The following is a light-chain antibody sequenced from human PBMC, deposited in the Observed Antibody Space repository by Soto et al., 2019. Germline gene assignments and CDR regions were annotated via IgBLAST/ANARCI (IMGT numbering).Light chain of an antibody. V-gene: IGLV2-23*02. Sequence: QSALTQPASVSGSPGQSITISCTGTSSDVGSYNLVSWYQQNPGKAPKVMIYEVSKRPSGVSNRFSGSKSGNTASLTISGLQAEDEANYYCCSYAGSGNVVFGGGTKLTV. J-gene: IGLJ2*01. CDR1: SSDVGSYNL. CDR2: EVS. CDR3: CSYAGSGNVV.